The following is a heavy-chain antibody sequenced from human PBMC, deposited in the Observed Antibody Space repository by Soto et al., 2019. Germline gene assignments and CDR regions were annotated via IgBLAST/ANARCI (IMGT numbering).Heavy chain of an antibody. D-gene: IGHD4-17*01. V-gene: IGHV3-7*05. Sequence: EVQLVESGGGLVQPGGSLRLSCAASGFTFSSYWMSWVRQAPGKGLEWVANIKQDGSEKYYVDSVKGRFTISRDNAKNSLYLQMNSLRAEDTAVYYCARDPTYDDYGDYDYYYYYGMDVW. CDR2: IKQDGSEK. J-gene: IGHJ6*01. CDR3: ARDPTYDDYGDYDYYYYYGMDV. CDR1: GFTFSSYW.